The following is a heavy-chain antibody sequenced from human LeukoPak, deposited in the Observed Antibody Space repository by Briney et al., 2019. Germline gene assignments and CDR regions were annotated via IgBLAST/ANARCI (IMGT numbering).Heavy chain of an antibody. V-gene: IGHV4-4*07. CDR2: IYSAGST. D-gene: IGHD6-13*01. CDR3: ARQIASAGTAGFDF. CDR1: GGSISSYY. Sequence: SETLSRNGTVSGGSISSYYWSWIRQPAGKGLEWIGRIYSAGSTNYNPSLKSRVTMSVDTSKNQFSLRLRSVTAADTAVYYCARQIASAGTAGFDFWGQGALVTVSS. J-gene: IGHJ4*02.